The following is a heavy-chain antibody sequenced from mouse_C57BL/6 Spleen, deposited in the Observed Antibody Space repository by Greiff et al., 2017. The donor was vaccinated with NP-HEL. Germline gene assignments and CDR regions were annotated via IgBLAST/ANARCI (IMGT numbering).Heavy chain of an antibody. CDR1: GFTFSSYG. J-gene: IGHJ2*01. V-gene: IGHV5-6*02. D-gene: IGHD2-5*01. CDR3: ARHYYSNYGYFDY. CDR2: ISSGGSYT. Sequence: DVMLVESGGDLVKPGGSLKLSCAASGFTFSSYGMSWVRQTPDKRLEWVATISSGGSYTYYPDSVKGRFTISRDNAKNTLYLQMSSLKSEDTAMYYCARHYYSNYGYFDYWGQGTTLTVSS.